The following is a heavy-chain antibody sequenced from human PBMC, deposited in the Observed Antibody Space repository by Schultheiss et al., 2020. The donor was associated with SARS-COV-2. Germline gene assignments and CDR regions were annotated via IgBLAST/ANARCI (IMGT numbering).Heavy chain of an antibody. D-gene: IGHD6-13*01. CDR3: ASSSWYYADY. CDR2: IYYSGST. CDR1: GGSISSGDNY. J-gene: IGHJ4*02. Sequence: SETLSLTCTVSGGSISSGDNYWSWIRQPPGKGLEWIGYIYYSGSTNYNPSLKSRVTISVDTSKNQFSLKLSSVTAADTAVYYCASSSWYYADYWGQGTLVTVPS. V-gene: IGHV4-61*08.